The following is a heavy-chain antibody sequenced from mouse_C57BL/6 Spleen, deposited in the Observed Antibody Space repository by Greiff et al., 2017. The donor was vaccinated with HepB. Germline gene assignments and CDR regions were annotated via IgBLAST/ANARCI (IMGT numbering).Heavy chain of an antibody. Sequence: EVQLQQSGAELVRPGASVKLSCTASGFNIKDDYMHWVKQRPEQGLEWIGWIDPENGDTEYASKFQGKATITADPSSNTAYLQLSSLTSEDTAVYYCSLTGTAWFAYWGQGTLVTVSA. D-gene: IGHD4-1*01. CDR3: SLTGTAWFAY. V-gene: IGHV14-4*01. CDR2: IDPENGDT. CDR1: GFNIKDDY. J-gene: IGHJ3*01.